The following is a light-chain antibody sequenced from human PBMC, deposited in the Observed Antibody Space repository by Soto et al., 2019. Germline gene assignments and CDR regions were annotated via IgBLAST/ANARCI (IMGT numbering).Light chain of an antibody. V-gene: IGKV3-15*01. J-gene: IGKJ2*01. CDR2: GAS. Sequence: EIVMTQSPATLSVSPGERATLSCRASQSVSSNLAWYQQKPGQAPRLLIYGASTRATGIPARFSGSGSGTEFTLTISRLQSEDFAVYYCQQYNNWPPGVTFGQGTKLEIK. CDR1: QSVSSN. CDR3: QQYNNWPPGVT.